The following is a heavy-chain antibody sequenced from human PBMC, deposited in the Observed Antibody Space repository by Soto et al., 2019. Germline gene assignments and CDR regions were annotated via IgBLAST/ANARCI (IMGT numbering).Heavy chain of an antibody. CDR2: ISGSGGST. J-gene: IGHJ6*02. V-gene: IGHV3-23*01. Sequence: GSLRLSCAASGFTFSSYAMSWVRQAPGKGLEWVSAISGSGGSTYYADSVKGRFTISRDNSKNTLYLQMNSLRAEDTAVYYCAKDSITIFGVVIDAYYYGMDVWGQGTTVTVSS. CDR3: AKDSITIFGVVIDAYYYGMDV. CDR1: GFTFSSYA. D-gene: IGHD3-3*01.